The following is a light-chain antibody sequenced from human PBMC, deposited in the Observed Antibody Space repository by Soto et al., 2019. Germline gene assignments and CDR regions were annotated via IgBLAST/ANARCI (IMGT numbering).Light chain of an antibody. Sequence: EVVLTQSPGTLSLSPGERATLSCRASQNIRGNELAWYQQKPGQAPRLLIYRGSSRATGIPDRFSGRGSGTHLTLTISRLEPEDFVVYYCQDYGTSAPWTFGQGTKVEIK. CDR1: QNIRGNE. CDR3: QDYGTSAPWT. J-gene: IGKJ1*01. V-gene: IGKV3-20*01. CDR2: RGS.